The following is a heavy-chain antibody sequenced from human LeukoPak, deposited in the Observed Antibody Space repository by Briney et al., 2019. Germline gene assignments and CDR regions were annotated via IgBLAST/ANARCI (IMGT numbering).Heavy chain of an antibody. D-gene: IGHD3-22*01. Sequence: GGSLRLSCAASGFTFSNAWMSWVRQAPGKGLEWVGRIKSKTDGGTTDYAAPVKGRFTISRDDSKNTLYLQMNSLKTEDTAVYYCTTDWGYYDRSGYYFCWGQGTLVTVSS. V-gene: IGHV3-15*01. CDR2: IKSKTDGGTT. CDR3: TTDWGYYDRSGYYFC. CDR1: GFTFSNAW. J-gene: IGHJ4*02.